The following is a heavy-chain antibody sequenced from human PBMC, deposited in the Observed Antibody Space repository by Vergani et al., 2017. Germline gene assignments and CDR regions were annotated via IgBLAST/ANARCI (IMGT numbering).Heavy chain of an antibody. CDR2: IYYTGNT. D-gene: IGHD6-19*01. J-gene: IGHJ2*01. CDR3: ARDVDDSGWYRYFDL. Sequence: QVQLQESGPGLVKPSETLSLTCTVSGGSFTNYYWSWIRQPPGKGLEWVGHIYYTGNTNYNPSLESRVTISFDTSKNKFSLTVNSVTAADTAVYYCARDVDDSGWYRYFDLWGHGTLVAVSS. V-gene: IGHV4-59*01. CDR1: GGSFTNYY.